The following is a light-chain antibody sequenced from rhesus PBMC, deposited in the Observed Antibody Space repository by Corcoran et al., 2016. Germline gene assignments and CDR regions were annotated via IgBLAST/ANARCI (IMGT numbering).Light chain of an antibody. CDR3: QQYGSIPIFA. CDR1: QGIRSW. Sequence: DIQMTQSPSSLSASVGDTVTITCRASQGIRSWLAWYQQKPGKALNLLIYKASSLQSGVPSRCSGSGFVTDFTLPIISLQSEDFPTYYFQQYGSIPIFAFGPGSKLDIK. CDR2: KAS. J-gene: IGKJ3*01. V-gene: IGKV1-22*01.